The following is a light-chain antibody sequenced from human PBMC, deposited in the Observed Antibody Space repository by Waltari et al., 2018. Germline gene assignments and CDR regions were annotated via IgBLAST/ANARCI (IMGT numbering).Light chain of an antibody. J-gene: IGKJ2*01. V-gene: IGKV3-20*01. CDR1: HSLTKKY. CDR2: GAS. CDR3: QRYVSAVMYT. Sequence: VLTQSPGTLSLSPGESATLPCRASHSLTKKYLAWDQQKPGQAPRLLIYGASNRAAGIPDRFSGSGAVTDFTLTISRLGPEDFAVYYCQRYVSAVMYTFGQGTKLEIK.